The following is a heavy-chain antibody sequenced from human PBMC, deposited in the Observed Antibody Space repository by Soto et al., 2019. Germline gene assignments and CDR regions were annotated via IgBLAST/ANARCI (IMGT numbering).Heavy chain of an antibody. J-gene: IGHJ4*02. CDR1: GFTFSSYA. Sequence: EVQLLESGGGLVQPGGSLRLSCAASGFTFSSYAMSWVRQAPGKGLEWVSTISGSGDTTYYADSVKGRFAISRDNSKNTLYLQISSLRAEDTAVYYCAKGSRGRGWDWGQGTLVTVSS. D-gene: IGHD3-16*01. CDR2: ISGSGDTT. V-gene: IGHV3-23*01. CDR3: AKGSRGRGWD.